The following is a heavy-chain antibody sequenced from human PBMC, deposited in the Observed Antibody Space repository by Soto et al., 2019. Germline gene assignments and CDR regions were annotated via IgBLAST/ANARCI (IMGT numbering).Heavy chain of an antibody. CDR1: GFTFSSYW. CDR2: INSDGSST. V-gene: IGHV3-74*01. D-gene: IGHD1-26*01. Sequence: EVQLVESGGGLVQPGGSLRLSCAASGFTFSSYWMHWVRQAPGKGLVWVSRINSDGSSTSYADSVKGRVTICRDNAKNTLYLQVYSLRAEDTAVYYCARDLTGGTKGKDVRGQGKTKTDSS. J-gene: IGHJ6*02. CDR3: ARDLTGGTKGKDV.